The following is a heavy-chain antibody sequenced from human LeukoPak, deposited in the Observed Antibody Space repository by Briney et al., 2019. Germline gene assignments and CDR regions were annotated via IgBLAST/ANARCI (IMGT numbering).Heavy chain of an antibody. J-gene: IGHJ4*02. V-gene: IGHV3-21*06. CDR2: ISTRSSYT. D-gene: IGHD3-22*01. CDR1: GFTFSTYS. Sequence: GRSLRLSCVASGFTFSTYSMNCVRQPAGKGLEWVSSISTRSSYTYYADSLRGRFTISRDDAKNSVYLHMHSLRAEDTAVYYCARPQSDRSGYYYIDFWGQGTLVTVSS. CDR3: ARPQSDRSGYYYIDF.